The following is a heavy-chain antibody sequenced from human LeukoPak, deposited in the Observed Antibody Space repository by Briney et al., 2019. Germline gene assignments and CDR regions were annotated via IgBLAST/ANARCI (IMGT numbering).Heavy chain of an antibody. CDR2: IYYSGST. Sequence: RASETLSLTCTVSGGSISSSSYYWGWIRQPPGKGLEWIGSIYYSGSTYYNPSLKSRVTISVDTSKNQFSLKLSSVTAADTAVYYCASSYYYDSSGPLGDFDYWGQGTLVTVSS. J-gene: IGHJ4*02. CDR3: ASSYYYDSSGPLGDFDY. CDR1: GGSISSSSYY. D-gene: IGHD3-22*01. V-gene: IGHV4-39*01.